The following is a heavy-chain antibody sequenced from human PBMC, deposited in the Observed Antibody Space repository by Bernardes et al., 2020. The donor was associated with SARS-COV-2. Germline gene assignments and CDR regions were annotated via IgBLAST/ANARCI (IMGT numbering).Heavy chain of an antibody. CDR3: AKGAGSWVGYFDY. CDR1: GFTLSRYS. CDR2: FSGSGGSA. Sequence: GFLSPSRAASGFTLSRYSMSWVPPAPGKGLEWVSAFSGSGGSAYYADSVKGRFTISRDNSKNTLYLQMNSLRAEDTAVYYCAKGAGSWVGYFDYWGQGTLVTVSS. J-gene: IGHJ4*02. V-gene: IGHV3-23*01. D-gene: IGHD2-15*01.